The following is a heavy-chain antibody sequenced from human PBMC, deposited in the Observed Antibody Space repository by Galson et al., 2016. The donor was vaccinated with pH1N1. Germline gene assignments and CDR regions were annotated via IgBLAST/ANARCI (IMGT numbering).Heavy chain of an antibody. CDR2: LSGSGGTT. Sequence: SLRLSCAASGFAFSTYAMTWVRQAPGKGLEWVSTLSGSGGTTYYADSVKGRFTISRDNSKNTLYLQMNSLRTEDTATYFCSRDGDARGDYRPWGDYWGQGSLVIVSS. D-gene: IGHD3-16*02. CDR1: GFAFSTYA. V-gene: IGHV3-23*01. J-gene: IGHJ4*02. CDR3: SRDGDARGDYRPWGDY.